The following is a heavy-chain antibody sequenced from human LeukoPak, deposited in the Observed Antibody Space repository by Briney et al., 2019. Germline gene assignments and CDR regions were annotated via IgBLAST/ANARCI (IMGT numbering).Heavy chain of an antibody. CDR2: ISDASRNM. J-gene: IGHJ5*02. CDR1: GFSFGTYR. D-gene: IGHD3-22*01. V-gene: IGHV3-21*01. CDR3: ARTDYYYSYFDP. Sequence: PGGSLRLSCAASGFSFGTYRMNWVRQAQGNGLEWVSSISDASRNMYYADSVKGRFTVSRDNAKSSLYLQMNSLRAEDTAVYYCARTDYYYSYFDPWGQGTLVTVSS.